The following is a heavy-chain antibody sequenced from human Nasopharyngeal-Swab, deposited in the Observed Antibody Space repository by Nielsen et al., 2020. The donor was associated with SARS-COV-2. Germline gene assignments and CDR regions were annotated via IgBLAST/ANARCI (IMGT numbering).Heavy chain of an antibody. D-gene: IGHD6-13*01. CDR3: ARVIAAAANEGLDY. Sequence: ASVKVSCKASGYTFTSYGISWVRQAPGQGLEWMGWISAYNGNTNYAQKLQGGVTMTTDTSTSTAYMELRSLRSDDTAVYYCARVIAAAANEGLDYWGQGTLVTVSS. CDR1: GYTFTSYG. V-gene: IGHV1-18*01. CDR2: ISAYNGNT. J-gene: IGHJ4*02.